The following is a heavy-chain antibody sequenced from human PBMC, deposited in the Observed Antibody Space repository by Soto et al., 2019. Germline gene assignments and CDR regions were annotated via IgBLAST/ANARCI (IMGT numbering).Heavy chain of an antibody. CDR1: GFTFSDYY. J-gene: IGHJ6*02. CDR2: ISSSSSYT. V-gene: IGHV3-11*06. Sequence: QVQLVESGGGLVKPGGSLRLSCAASGFTFSDYYMSWIRQAPGKGLEWVSYISSSSSYTNYADSVKGRFTISRDNAKNSLYLQMNSLRAEDTAVYYCARGIWGFWDPVDMDVWGQGTTVTVSS. CDR3: ARGIWGFWDPVDMDV. D-gene: IGHD2-15*01.